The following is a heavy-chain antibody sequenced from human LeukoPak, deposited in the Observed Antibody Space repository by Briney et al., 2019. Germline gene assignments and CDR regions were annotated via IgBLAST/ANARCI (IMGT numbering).Heavy chain of an antibody. D-gene: IGHD1-1*01. V-gene: IGHV4-34*01. CDR3: ARRYTNYAPLDY. J-gene: IGHJ4*02. Sequence: SETLSLTCAVYGGSFSGYYWSWIRQPPGKGLEWIGEIYHSGGTNYNPSLKSRVTLSVDTSKNQFSLKLSSVTAADTAVYYCARRYTNYAPLDYWGQGTLVTVSS. CDR2: IYHSGGT. CDR1: GGSFSGYY.